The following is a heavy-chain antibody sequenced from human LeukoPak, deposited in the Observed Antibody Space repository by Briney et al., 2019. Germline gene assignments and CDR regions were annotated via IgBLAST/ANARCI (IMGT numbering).Heavy chain of an antibody. CDR3: ARLTWYSGSYFLDY. CDR1: GGSFSGYY. Sequence: PSETLSLTCAVYGGSFSGYYWSWIRQPPGKGLEWIGYIYYSGSTNYNPSLKSRVTISVDTSKNQFSLKLSSVTAADTAVYYCARLTWYSGSYFLDYWGQGTLVTVSS. V-gene: IGHV4-59*08. D-gene: IGHD1-26*01. J-gene: IGHJ4*02. CDR2: IYYSGST.